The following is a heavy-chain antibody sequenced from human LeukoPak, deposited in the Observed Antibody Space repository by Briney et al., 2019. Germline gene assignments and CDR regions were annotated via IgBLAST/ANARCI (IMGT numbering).Heavy chain of an antibody. V-gene: IGHV1-18*01. CDR1: GYTFTSYG. J-gene: IGHJ4*02. D-gene: IGHD5-18*01. CDR2: ISPYNGNT. Sequence: ASVKVSCKASGYTFTSYGISWVRQAPGQGLEWMGWISPYNGNTNYAQKLQGRVTMTTDTSTSTAYMELRSLRSDDTAVYYCARIRDWELDTAMVDFDYWGQGTLVTVSS. CDR3: ARIRDWELDTAMVDFDY.